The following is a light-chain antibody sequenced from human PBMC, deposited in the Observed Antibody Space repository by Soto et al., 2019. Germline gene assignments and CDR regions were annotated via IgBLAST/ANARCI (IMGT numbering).Light chain of an antibody. CDR1: QSIASY. CDR3: QRDYNNIRT. J-gene: IGKJ1*01. Sequence: DIQMTQSPSSLSASVGDIVTITCRASQSIASYVNWYQQKPGKAPKLLILGAVILQSGGPSRFSGSGSGTDFTLTISSLQPEDFATYYCQRDYNNIRTFGQGTKVDIK. CDR2: GAV. V-gene: IGKV1-39*01.